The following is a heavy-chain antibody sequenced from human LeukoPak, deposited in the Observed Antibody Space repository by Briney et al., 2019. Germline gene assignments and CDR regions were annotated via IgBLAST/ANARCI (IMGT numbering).Heavy chain of an antibody. V-gene: IGHV1-69*13. D-gene: IGHD1-26*01. CDR2: IIPIFGTA. Sequence: ASVKVSCKASGGTFSSYAISWVRQAPGQGLEWMGGIIPIFGTANYAQKFQGRVTITADESTSTAYMELRSLRSDDTAVYYCARDRRSGSYYGSHWGQGTLVTVSS. CDR3: ARDRRSGSYYGSH. J-gene: IGHJ4*02. CDR1: GGTFSSYA.